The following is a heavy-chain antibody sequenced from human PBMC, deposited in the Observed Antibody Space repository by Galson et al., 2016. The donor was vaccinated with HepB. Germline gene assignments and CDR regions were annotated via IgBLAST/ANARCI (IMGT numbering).Heavy chain of an antibody. Sequence: SLRLSCAASGFSFSNYGMHWVRQAPGKGLEWVAVIWYDGSNTYYADSVKGRFTISRDKSKNTLYLQMNSLRAEDTAVYYCAKEQYTSRWYAEYYFDYWGQGTLVTVSS. D-gene: IGHD6-13*01. CDR3: AKEQYTSRWYAEYYFDY. CDR2: IWYDGSNT. V-gene: IGHV3-33*03. J-gene: IGHJ4*02. CDR1: GFSFSNYG.